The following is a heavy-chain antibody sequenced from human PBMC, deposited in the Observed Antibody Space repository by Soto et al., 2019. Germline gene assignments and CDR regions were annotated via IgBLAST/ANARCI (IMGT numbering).Heavy chain of an antibody. Sequence: KPSETLSLTCTVSGGSISSSSYYWGWIRQPPGKGLEWIGSIYYSGSTYYNPSLKSRVTISVDTSKNQFSLKLSSVTAADTAVYHCARHTIRPISIAAAVPYYFDYWGQGTLVTVSS. J-gene: IGHJ4*02. CDR2: IYYSGST. V-gene: IGHV4-39*01. D-gene: IGHD6-13*01. CDR1: GGSISSSSYY. CDR3: ARHTIRPISIAAAVPYYFDY.